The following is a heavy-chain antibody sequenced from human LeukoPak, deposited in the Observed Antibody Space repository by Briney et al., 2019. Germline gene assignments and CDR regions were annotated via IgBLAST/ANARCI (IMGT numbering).Heavy chain of an antibody. V-gene: IGHV3-23*01. CDR2: ISGNGDST. J-gene: IGHJ4*02. CDR3: AKDRYGDYSFDY. CDR1: GFTFSSYA. D-gene: IGHD4-17*01. Sequence: GGSLRLSCAASGFTFSSYAMNWVRQAPGKGLEWVSVISGNGDSTYYADSVKGRFTVSGDNSKNTLYLQIYSLRAEDTASYYCAKDRYGDYSFDYWGQGTLVTVSS.